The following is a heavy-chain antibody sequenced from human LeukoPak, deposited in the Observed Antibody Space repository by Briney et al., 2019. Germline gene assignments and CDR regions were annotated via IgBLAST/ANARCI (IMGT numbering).Heavy chain of an antibody. Sequence: GGSLRLSCAASGFTFSSYSMNWVRQAPGKGLEWVSSISSSSSYIYYADSVKGRFTISRDNAKNSLYLQMNSPRAEDTAVYYCARDRGYYDSSGYESTRLDAFDIWGQGTMVTVSS. D-gene: IGHD3-22*01. CDR1: GFTFSSYS. J-gene: IGHJ3*02. CDR2: ISSSSSYI. CDR3: ARDRGYYDSSGYESTRLDAFDI. V-gene: IGHV3-21*01.